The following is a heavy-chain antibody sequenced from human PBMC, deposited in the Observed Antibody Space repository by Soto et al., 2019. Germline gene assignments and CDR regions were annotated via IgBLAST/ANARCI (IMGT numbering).Heavy chain of an antibody. CDR1: GFTFSSYG. CDR3: ARDSQRYLTTTVTTSVWDY. V-gene: IGHV3-33*01. Sequence: GGSLRLSCAASGFTFSSYGMHWVRQAPGKGLEWVAVIWYDGSNKYYADSVKGRFTISRDNSKNTLYLQMNSLRAEDTAVYYCARDSQRYLTTTVTTSVWDYWGQGTLVTVSS. D-gene: IGHD4-17*01. J-gene: IGHJ4*02. CDR2: IWYDGSNK.